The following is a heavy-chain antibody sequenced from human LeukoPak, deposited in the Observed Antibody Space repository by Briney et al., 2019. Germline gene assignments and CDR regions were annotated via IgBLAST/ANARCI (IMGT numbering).Heavy chain of an antibody. D-gene: IGHD5-24*01. CDR2: IKEDGSVK. V-gene: IGHV3-7*03. CDR1: GFTFSTHW. Sequence: PGGSLRLSCTASGFTFSTHWMTWVRQPPGKGLEWVANIKEDGSVKYYVDSVKGRFTISRDNTKNALYLQMNSLRADDTAVYFCARERWIGRDGYNFGAESLLGYWGQGTLVTVSS. CDR3: ARERWIGRDGYNFGAESLLGY. J-gene: IGHJ1*01.